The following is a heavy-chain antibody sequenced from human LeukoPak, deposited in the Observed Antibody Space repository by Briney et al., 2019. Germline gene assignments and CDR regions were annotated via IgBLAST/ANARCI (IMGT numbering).Heavy chain of an antibody. CDR2: IYHSGST. CDR3: ATVPSYGMDV. CDR1: GGSISSGGYS. J-gene: IGHJ6*02. Sequence: PSETLSLTCAVSGGSISSGGYSWSWIRQPPGKGLEWIGYIYHSGSTYYNPSLKSRVTISVDTSKNQFSLKLSSVTAADTAVYYCATVPSYGMDVWGQGTTVTVSS. D-gene: IGHD2-2*01. V-gene: IGHV4-30-2*03.